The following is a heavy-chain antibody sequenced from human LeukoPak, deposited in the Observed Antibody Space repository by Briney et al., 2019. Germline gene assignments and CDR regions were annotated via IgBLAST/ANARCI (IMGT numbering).Heavy chain of an antibody. CDR1: GFTFSSYG. CDR2: XXYDGSNK. CDR3: ARDYKAYYYDSILGY. J-gene: IGHJ4*02. D-gene: IGHD3-22*01. Sequence: PGGSLRLSCAASGFTFSSYGMHWVRQAPGKGXXXXXXXXYDGSNKYYADSVKGRFTISRDNSKNTLYLQMNSLRAEDTAVYYCARDYKAYYYDSILGYWGQGTLVTVSS. V-gene: IGHV3-33*01.